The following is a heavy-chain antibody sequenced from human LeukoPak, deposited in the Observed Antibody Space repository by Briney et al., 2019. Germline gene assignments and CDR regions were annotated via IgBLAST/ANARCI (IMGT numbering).Heavy chain of an antibody. D-gene: IGHD6-6*01. J-gene: IGHJ3*02. V-gene: IGHV1-24*01. CDR3: ATSSIAAPRDAFDI. Sequence: ASVKVSCKVSGYTLTELSMHWVRQAPGKGLEWMGGFDPEDGETIYAQKFQGRVTMTEDTSTDTAYMELSSLRSEDTAVYYCATSSIAAPRDAFDIWGQGTMVTVSS. CDR1: GYTLTELS. CDR2: FDPEDGET.